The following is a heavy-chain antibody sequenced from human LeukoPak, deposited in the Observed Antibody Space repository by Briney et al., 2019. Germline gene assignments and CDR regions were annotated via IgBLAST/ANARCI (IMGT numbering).Heavy chain of an antibody. V-gene: IGHV3-30*02. Sequence: GGSLRLSCAASGFTFSSYAMDWVRQAPGKGLEWVAFIRYDVSNEYYADSVKGRFTISRDNSKNTLYLQMNSLRADDTAVYYCAKCDYGDYRLDYWGQGTLVTVSS. CDR3: AKCDYGDYRLDY. J-gene: IGHJ4*02. CDR1: GFTFSSYA. D-gene: IGHD4-17*01. CDR2: IRYDVSNE.